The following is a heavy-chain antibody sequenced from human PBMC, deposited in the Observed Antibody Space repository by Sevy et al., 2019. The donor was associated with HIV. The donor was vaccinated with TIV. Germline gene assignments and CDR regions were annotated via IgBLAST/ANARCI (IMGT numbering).Heavy chain of an antibody. V-gene: IGHV1-69*13. CDR2: IIPIFGTA. CDR3: AREVRSVQDIVVVPAAVYDYYGMDV. CDR1: GGTFSSYA. J-gene: IGHJ6*02. Sequence: ASVKVSCKASGGTFSSYAISWVRQAPGQGLEWMGGIIPIFGTANYAQKFQGRVTITADQSTSTAYMELSSLRSEDTDVYYCAREVRSVQDIVVVPAAVYDYYGMDVWGQGTTVTVSS. D-gene: IGHD2-2*01.